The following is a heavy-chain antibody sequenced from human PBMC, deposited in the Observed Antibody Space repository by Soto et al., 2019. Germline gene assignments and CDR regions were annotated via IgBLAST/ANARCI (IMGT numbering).Heavy chain of an antibody. V-gene: IGHV4-39*01. CDR2: IYYSGST. J-gene: IGHJ5*02. CDR1: GGSISSSSYY. CDR3: ARPSGYGSGSSNWFDP. Sequence: SETLSLTCTVSGGSISSSSYYWGWIRQPPGKGLEWIGSIYYSGSTYYNPSLKSRVTISVDTSKNQFSLKLSSVTAADTAVYYCARPSGYGSGSSNWFDPWGQGTLVTVSS. D-gene: IGHD3-10*01.